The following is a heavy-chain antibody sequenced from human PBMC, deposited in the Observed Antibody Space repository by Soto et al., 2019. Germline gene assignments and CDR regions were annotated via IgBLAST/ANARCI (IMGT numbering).Heavy chain of an antibody. CDR2: ISSSRSYI. V-gene: IGHV3-21*06. J-gene: IGHJ4*02. D-gene: IGHD1-1*01. CDR3: TRGGLEPFDY. Sequence: GGSLRLSCAASGFTFSSYSMAWVSQDPGKGLEWVSSISSSRSYIYYADSVKGRFTISRDDAKSELYLQMNNLRADDTAVYYCTRGGLEPFDYWSQGALVTVSS. CDR1: GFTFSSYS.